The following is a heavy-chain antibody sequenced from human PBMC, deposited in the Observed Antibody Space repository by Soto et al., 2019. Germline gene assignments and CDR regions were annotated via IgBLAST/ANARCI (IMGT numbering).Heavy chain of an antibody. CDR3: ARHRVSAAGSFDY. D-gene: IGHD6-13*01. V-gene: IGHV1-18*01. CDR2: ISAYNGNT. CDR1: GYSLTTYG. J-gene: IGHJ4*02. Sequence: QVQLVQSRLEVTKPGASVKVYCKASGYSLTTYGIRWVRQAPGQGLEWVGWISAYNGNTNYAQNFQGRVTMTRDTSTSTAYMDLGGLRSDVTAVYYCARHRVSAAGSFDYCGQGTLVIVSS.